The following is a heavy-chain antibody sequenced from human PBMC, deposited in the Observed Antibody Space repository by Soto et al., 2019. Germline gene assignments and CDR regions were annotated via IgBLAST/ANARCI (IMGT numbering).Heavy chain of an antibody. CDR3: TTDIFTTVPSLTTVNWFDP. Sequence: GGSLRLSCAASGFTFSNAWMNWVRQAPGKGLEWVGRIKSKTDGGTTDYAAPVKGRFTISRDDSKNTLYLQMNSLKTEDTAVYYCTTDIFTTVPSLTTVNWFDPWGQGTLVTVSS. CDR2: IKSKTDGGTT. CDR1: GFTFSNAW. V-gene: IGHV3-15*07. J-gene: IGHJ5*02. D-gene: IGHD4-17*01.